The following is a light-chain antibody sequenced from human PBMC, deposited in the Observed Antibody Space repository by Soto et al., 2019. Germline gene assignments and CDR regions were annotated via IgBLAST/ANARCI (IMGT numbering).Light chain of an antibody. J-gene: IGKJ2*01. CDR2: DAS. CDR1: QSISNW. CDR3: QQYTSYSYT. V-gene: IGKV1-5*01. Sequence: DIQMTQSPSTLSASVGDRVTITCRASQSISNWLAWYQQKPGKAPKLLIYDASTLENGVPSRFSGGGSGTEFTLTISSLQPDDFAAYYCQQYTSYSYTFGQGTRLEIK.